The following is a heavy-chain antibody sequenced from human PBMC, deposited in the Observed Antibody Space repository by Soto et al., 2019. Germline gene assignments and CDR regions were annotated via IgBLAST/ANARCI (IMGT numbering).Heavy chain of an antibody. CDR1: VFTVSSNY. Sequence: GGSLRLSCAASVFTVSSNYMSCVRHSPGKGLEWVSVIYSGGSTYYADSVKDRFTISRDNYKNTLYLQMNGLRAEDTAVYYCARGGSRRIQILFVFESWGQGTLVTVSS. V-gene: IGHV3-53*01. J-gene: IGHJ4*02. CDR3: ARGGSRRIQILFVFES. D-gene: IGHD5-18*01. CDR2: IYSGGST.